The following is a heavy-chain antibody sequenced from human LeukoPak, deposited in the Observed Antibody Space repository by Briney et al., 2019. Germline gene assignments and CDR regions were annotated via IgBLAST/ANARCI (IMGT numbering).Heavy chain of an antibody. V-gene: IGHV4-34*01. CDR3: ARGNYYYYGMDV. CDR1: GGSFSGYY. J-gene: IGHJ6*02. CDR2: INHSGST. Sequence: SQTLSLTCAVYGGSFSGYYWSWIRQPPGKGLEWIGEINHSGSTNYNPSLKSRVTTSVDTSKNQFSLKLSSVTAADTAVYYCARGNYYYYGMDVWGQGTTVTVSS.